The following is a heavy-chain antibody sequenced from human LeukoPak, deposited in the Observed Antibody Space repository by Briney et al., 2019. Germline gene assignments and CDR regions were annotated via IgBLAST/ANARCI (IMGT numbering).Heavy chain of an antibody. V-gene: IGHV3-20*04. D-gene: IGHD5-18*01. Sequence: GGSLRLSCAASGFTFDDYGMSWVRQAPGKGLELVSGINWNGGSTGYADSVKGRFTISRDNAKNSLYLQMNSLRAEGTALYYCARDWGDTAMVSFDYWGQGTLVTVSS. CDR2: INWNGGST. CDR1: GFTFDDYG. CDR3: ARDWGDTAMVSFDY. J-gene: IGHJ4*02.